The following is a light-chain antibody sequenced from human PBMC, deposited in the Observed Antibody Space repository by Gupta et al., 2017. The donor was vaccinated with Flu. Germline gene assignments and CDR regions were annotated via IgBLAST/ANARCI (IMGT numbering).Light chain of an antibody. CDR3: PQDT. Sequence: EIVLTQSPATLSLSPGERATLFCRASQSISNYLAWYQQKPGQAPRLLIYGASNRASGIPARFSGSGSGTDCTLHISRVESEDCAVEDCPQDTFGQGTKLEIK. J-gene: IGKJ2*01. CDR1: QSISNY. V-gene: IGKV3-11*01. CDR2: GAS.